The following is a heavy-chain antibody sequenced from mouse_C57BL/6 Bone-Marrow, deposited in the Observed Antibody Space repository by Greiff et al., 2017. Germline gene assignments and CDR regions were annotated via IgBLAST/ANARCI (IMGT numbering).Heavy chain of an antibody. J-gene: IGHJ3*01. CDR1: GFSLTSYG. CDR3: ANSIFAY. Sequence: VKLVESGPGLVQPSQSLSITCTVSGFSLTSYGVHWVRQSPGKGLEWLGVIWSGGSTDYNASFISTLGISQDNANSQVFFKMNSLQADDTAIYYCANSIFAYWGQGTLVTVSA. V-gene: IGHV2-2*01. CDR2: IWSGGST.